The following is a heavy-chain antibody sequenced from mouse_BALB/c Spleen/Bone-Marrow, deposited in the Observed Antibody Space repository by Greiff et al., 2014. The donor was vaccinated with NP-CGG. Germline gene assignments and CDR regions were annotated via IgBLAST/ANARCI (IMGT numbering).Heavy chain of an antibody. Sequence: VQLQQSGAELMKPGASVKISCKATGYTFSSYWIEWVKQRPGHGLEWIGEILPGSGSTNYNEKFKGKAKFTADTSSNTAYMQLSSLTSEDSAVYYCARTYYAYAWFVYWGQGTLVTVSA. D-gene: IGHD2-9*01. CDR2: ILPGSGST. J-gene: IGHJ3*01. CDR1: GYTFSSYW. V-gene: IGHV1-9*01. CDR3: ARTYYAYAWFVY.